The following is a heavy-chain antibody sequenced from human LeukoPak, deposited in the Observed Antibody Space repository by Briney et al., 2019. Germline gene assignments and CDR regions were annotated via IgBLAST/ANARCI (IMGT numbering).Heavy chain of an antibody. J-gene: IGHJ4*02. CDR1: GDTVSNTRSA. V-gene: IGHV6-1*01. CDR2: TYYRSKWYT. Sequence: SQTLSLTCAISGDTVSNTRSAWNWIRQSPSRGLEWLGRTYYRSKWYTDYAVSVKSRITINPDTSKNQFSLHLNSVTPEDTAVYYCARVNSWTEEPDTGFDYWGQGTLVTVSS. CDR3: ARVNSWTEEPDTGFDY. D-gene: IGHD1-14*01.